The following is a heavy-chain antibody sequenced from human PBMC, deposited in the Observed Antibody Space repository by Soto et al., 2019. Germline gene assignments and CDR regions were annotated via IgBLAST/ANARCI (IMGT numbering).Heavy chain of an antibody. CDR3: ERRGSGSYYDY. V-gene: IGHV3-23*01. Sequence: EVQLLESGGGLVQPGGSLRLSCAASGFTFSSYAMRWVRQAPVKGLEWVSAISGSGGSTYYADSVKGRFTISRDNCKNTVSLQMNSLRAEDAAVYYCERRGSGSYYDYWGQGTLVTVSS. CDR1: GFTFSSYA. D-gene: IGHD1-26*01. J-gene: IGHJ4*02. CDR2: ISGSGGST.